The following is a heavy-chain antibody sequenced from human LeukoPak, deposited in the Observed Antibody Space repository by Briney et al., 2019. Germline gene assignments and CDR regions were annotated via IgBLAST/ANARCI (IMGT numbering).Heavy chain of an antibody. CDR1: GFTFRGNG. Sequence: GRSPRLSCAASGFTFRGNGMHWVRQAPGKGLEWAAIIWYDGSNRYYADSVKGRFTISRDNSKNTLFLQMNSLTAEDTAVYYCARDQGTSVTAMVGGHFDYWGPGTLVTVSS. D-gene: IGHD4-17*01. V-gene: IGHV3-33*01. CDR3: ARDQGTSVTAMVGGHFDY. CDR2: IWYDGSNR. J-gene: IGHJ4*02.